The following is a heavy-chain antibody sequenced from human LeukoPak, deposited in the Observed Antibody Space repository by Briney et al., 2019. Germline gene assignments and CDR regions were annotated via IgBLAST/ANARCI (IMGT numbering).Heavy chain of an antibody. Sequence: PPGGSLRLSCAASGFTFDDYAMHWVRQAPGKGLEWVSGISWNSGSIGYADSVKGRFTISRDNAKNSLYLQMNSLRAEDTALYYCAKDSAPRTWIQLTNWGQGTLVTVSS. CDR3: AKDSAPRTWIQLTN. CDR1: GFTFDDYA. V-gene: IGHV3-9*01. J-gene: IGHJ4*02. D-gene: IGHD5-18*01. CDR2: ISWNSGSI.